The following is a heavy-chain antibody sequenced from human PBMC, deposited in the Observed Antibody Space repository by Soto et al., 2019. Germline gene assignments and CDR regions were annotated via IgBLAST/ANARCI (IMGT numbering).Heavy chain of an antibody. CDR1: GFTFSSYA. V-gene: IGHV3-30-3*01. CDR3: VADRFYY. CDR2: ISYDGSNK. J-gene: IGHJ4*02. Sequence: QVQLVESGGGVVQPGRSLRLSCAASGFTFSSYAMHWVRQAPGKGLAWVAVISYDGSNKYYADSVKGRFTISRDNSKNSLYRQMNRLGGGGTAVYYCVADRFYYWGQGTLGTGS.